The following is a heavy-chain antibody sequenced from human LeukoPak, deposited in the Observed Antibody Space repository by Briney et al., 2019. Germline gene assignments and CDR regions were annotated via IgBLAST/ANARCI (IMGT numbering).Heavy chain of an antibody. D-gene: IGHD3-9*01. J-gene: IGHJ4*02. CDR3: AGFYYYDILTGYYGGDYFDY. V-gene: IGHV4-31*03. CDR2: IYYSGST. CDR1: GGSISSGGYY. Sequence: PSETLSLTCTVSGGSISSGGYYWSWIRQHPGKGLEWIGYIYYSGSTYYNPSLKSRVTISVDTSKNQFSLKLSSVTAADTAVYYCAGFYYYDILTGYYGGDYFDYWGQGTLVTVSS.